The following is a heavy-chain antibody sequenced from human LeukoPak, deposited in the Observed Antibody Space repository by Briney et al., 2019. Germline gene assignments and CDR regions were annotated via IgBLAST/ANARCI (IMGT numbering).Heavy chain of an antibody. J-gene: IGHJ5*02. D-gene: IGHD2-2*01. CDR1: GFPFSSHW. CDR3: ARDLANCSSSSCYNNWFDP. Sequence: PGGSLRLSCAASGFPFSSHWLSWFRQSPGKGLEWVAHISHDGSEKHYVDSVKGRFTISRDNSKNTLYLQMNSLRAEDTAVYYCARDLANCSSSSCYNNWFDPWGQGTLVTVSS. V-gene: IGHV3-7*01. CDR2: ISHDGSEK.